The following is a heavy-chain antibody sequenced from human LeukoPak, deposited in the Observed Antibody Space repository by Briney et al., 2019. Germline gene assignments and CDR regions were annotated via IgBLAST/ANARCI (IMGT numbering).Heavy chain of an antibody. D-gene: IGHD3-22*01. CDR2: IRSKAYGGTT. CDR1: GFTFSSYA. Sequence: GGSLRLSCAASGFTFSSYAMSWVRQAPGKGLEWVGFIRSKAYGGTTEYAASVKGRFTISRDDSKSIAYLQMNSLKTEDTAVYYCTREISGDSSGLPYYYYYMDVWGKGTTVTVSS. J-gene: IGHJ6*03. V-gene: IGHV3-49*04. CDR3: TREISGDSSGLPYYYYYMDV.